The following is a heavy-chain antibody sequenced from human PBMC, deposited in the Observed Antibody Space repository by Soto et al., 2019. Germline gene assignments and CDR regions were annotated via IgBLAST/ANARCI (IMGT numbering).Heavy chain of an antibody. CDR1: GGSIGIGGYY. D-gene: IGHD6-13*01. V-gene: IGHV4-31*03. Sequence: SETLSLTCTVSGGSIGIGGYYWSGIRQHPGKGLEWIGYIYYSGSTYYNPSLKSRVTISVDTSKNQFSLKLSSVTAADTAVYYCATAGIASAGPMTNTYYYGMDVWGQGTTVTVSS. CDR2: IYYSGST. J-gene: IGHJ6*02. CDR3: ATAGIASAGPMTNTYYYGMDV.